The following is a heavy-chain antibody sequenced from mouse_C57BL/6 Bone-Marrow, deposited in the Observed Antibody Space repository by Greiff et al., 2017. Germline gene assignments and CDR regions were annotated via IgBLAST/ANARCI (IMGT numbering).Heavy chain of an antibody. D-gene: IGHD2-12*01. CDR2: IDPSDSDT. Sequence: QVQLQQPGAELVMPGSSVKLSCKASGYTFTSYWMHWVKQRPIQGLEWIGNIDPSDSDTHYNQKFKDKATLTVDKSSSTAYMQLSSLTSEDSAVCYCARRDSHAMDYWGQGTSVTVSS. J-gene: IGHJ4*01. CDR1: GYTFTSYW. V-gene: IGHV1-52*01. CDR3: ARRDSHAMDY.